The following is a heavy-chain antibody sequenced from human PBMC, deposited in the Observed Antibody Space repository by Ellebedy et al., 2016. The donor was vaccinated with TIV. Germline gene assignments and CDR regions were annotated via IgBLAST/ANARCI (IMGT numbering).Heavy chain of an antibody. J-gene: IGHJ2*01. CDR2: IYHSGST. D-gene: IGHD3-9*01. Sequence: SETLSLXXAVSGGSISSSNWWSCVRQPPGKGLEWIGEIYHSGSTNYNPSLKSRVTISVDTSKNQFSLKLSSVTAADTAVYYCAGLDRTYDILTGYSNNWYFDLWGRGTLVTVSS. V-gene: IGHV4-4*02. CDR3: AGLDRTYDILTGYSNNWYFDL. CDR1: GGSISSSNW.